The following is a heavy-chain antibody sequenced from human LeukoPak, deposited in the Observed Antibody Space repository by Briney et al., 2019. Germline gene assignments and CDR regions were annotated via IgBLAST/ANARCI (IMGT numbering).Heavy chain of an antibody. CDR1: GFTFSSYG. CDR2: IWYDGSNK. V-gene: IGHV3-33*01. D-gene: IGHD2-2*01. Sequence: PGGSLRLSCAASGFTFSSYGMHWVRLAPGKGLEWVAVIWYDGSNKYYADSVKGRFTISRDNSENTLYLQMNSLRAEDTAVYYCARDPNIVVVPAAVVTYGMDVWGKGTTVTVSS. CDR3: ARDPNIVVVPAAVVTYGMDV. J-gene: IGHJ6*04.